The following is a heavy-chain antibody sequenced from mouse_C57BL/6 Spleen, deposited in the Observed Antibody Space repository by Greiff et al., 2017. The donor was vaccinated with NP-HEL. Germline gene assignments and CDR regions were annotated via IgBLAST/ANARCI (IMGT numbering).Heavy chain of an antibody. CDR2: IDPSDSET. Sequence: QVQLQQPGAELVRPGSSVELSCKASGYTFTSYWMHWVKQRPIQGLEWIGNIDPSDSETHYNQKFKDKATLTVDKSSSTAYMQLSSLTSEDSAVYYCTRKCSTGPYFDCWGQGTTLTVSS. CDR1: GYTFTSYW. CDR3: TRKCSTGPYFDC. J-gene: IGHJ2*01. D-gene: IGHD1-1*01. V-gene: IGHV1-52*01.